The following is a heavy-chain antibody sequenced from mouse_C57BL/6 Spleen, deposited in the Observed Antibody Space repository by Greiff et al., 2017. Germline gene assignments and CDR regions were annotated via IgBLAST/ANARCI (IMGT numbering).Heavy chain of an antibody. CDR2: IRNKANGYTT. J-gene: IGHJ1*03. CDR3: ARGGWESYWYFDV. Sequence: EVKLVESGGGLVQPGGSLSLSCAASGFTFTDYYMSWVRQPPGKALEWLGFIRNKANGYTTEYSASVKGRFTISRDNSQSILYLQMNALRAEDSATYYGARGGWESYWYFDVWGTGTTVTVSS. D-gene: IGHD3-3*01. V-gene: IGHV7-3*01. CDR1: GFTFTDYY.